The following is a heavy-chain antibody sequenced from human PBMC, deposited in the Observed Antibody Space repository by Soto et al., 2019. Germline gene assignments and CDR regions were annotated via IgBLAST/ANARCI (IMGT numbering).Heavy chain of an antibody. V-gene: IGHV3-30-3*01. D-gene: IGHD3-16*01. CDR2: ISYDGSNK. CDR1: GFTFSSYA. Sequence: QVQLVESGGGVVQPGRSLRLSCAASGFTFSSYAMHWVRQAPGKGLEWVAVISYDGSNKYYADSVKGRFTISRDNSKNTLYLQMNSLRAEDTAVYYCARRIGYYFDYWGQGTLVTVSS. CDR3: ARRIGYYFDY. J-gene: IGHJ4*02.